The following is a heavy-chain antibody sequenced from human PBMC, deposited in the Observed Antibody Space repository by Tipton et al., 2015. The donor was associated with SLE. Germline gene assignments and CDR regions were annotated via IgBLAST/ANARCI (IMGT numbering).Heavy chain of an antibody. J-gene: IGHJ4*02. CDR3: AKDKVWGGYDSPYFDY. D-gene: IGHD5-12*01. CDR1: GFTFSSDW. V-gene: IGHV3-9*01. CDR2: ISWNSGGI. Sequence: SLRLSCAASGFTFSSDWMHWVRQAPGKGLEWVSGISWNSGGIGYADSVKGRFTISRDNAKNSLYLQMNSLRAEDTALYYCAKDKVWGGYDSPYFDYWGQGTLVTVSS.